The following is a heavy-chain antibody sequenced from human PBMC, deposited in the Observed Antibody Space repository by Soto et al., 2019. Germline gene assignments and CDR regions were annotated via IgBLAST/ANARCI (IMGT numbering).Heavy chain of an antibody. CDR3: ARVGGIAARDFEH. CDR1: SNSITSRYS. V-gene: IGHV4-38-2*01. CDR2: IYHSGRT. J-gene: IGHJ4*02. D-gene: IGHD6-6*01. Sequence: SKNLYIICAVYSNSITSRYSCVWSPQPTRKWREWIGRIYHSGRTYYNPSLKTRVTISVDRSKNQFSLKLSSVTAADTAVYECARVGGIAARDFEHWGQGTMGIVS.